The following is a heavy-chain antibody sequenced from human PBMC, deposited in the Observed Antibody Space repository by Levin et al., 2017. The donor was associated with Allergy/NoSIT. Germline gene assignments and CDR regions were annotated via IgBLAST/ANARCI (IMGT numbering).Heavy chain of an antibody. V-gene: IGHV3-33*01. Sequence: PGGSLRLSCAASGFTFSSYGMHWVRQAPGKGLEWVAVIWYDGSNKYYADSVKGRFTISRDNSKNTLYLQMNSLRAEDTAVYYCARVAELGATRAYYFDYWGQGTLVTVSS. CDR2: IWYDGSNK. J-gene: IGHJ4*02. CDR3: ARVAELGATRAYYFDY. D-gene: IGHD1-26*01. CDR1: GFTFSSYG.